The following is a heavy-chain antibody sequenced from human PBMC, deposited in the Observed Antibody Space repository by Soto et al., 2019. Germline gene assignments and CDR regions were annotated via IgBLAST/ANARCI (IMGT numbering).Heavy chain of an antibody. CDR3: ARRLDYSTYYCYYMAF. V-gene: IGHV4-34*01. D-gene: IGHD4-4*01. CDR1: GGSFSGYY. Sequence: SETLSLTCAVYGGSFSGYYWSWIRQPPGKGLEWIGEINHSGSTNYDPSLKSRVTISVDTSKNQFSLKPSSVTAADTAVYYCARRLDYSTYYCYYMAFWGKGTTVTVSS. J-gene: IGHJ6*03. CDR2: INHSGST.